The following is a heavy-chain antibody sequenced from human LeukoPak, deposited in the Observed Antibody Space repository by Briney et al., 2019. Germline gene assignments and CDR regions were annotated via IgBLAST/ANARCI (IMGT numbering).Heavy chain of an antibody. CDR2: ISAYNGNT. CDR3: ARAGNRFWSGYYPGLWFDP. Sequence: ASVKVSCKASGYTFTSYGISWVRQAPGQGLEWMGWISAYNGNTNYAQKLQGRVTMTTDTSTSTAYMELRSLRSDDTAVYYCARAGNRFWSGYYPGLWFDPWGQGTLVTVSS. D-gene: IGHD3-3*01. CDR1: GYTFTSYG. J-gene: IGHJ5*02. V-gene: IGHV1-18*01.